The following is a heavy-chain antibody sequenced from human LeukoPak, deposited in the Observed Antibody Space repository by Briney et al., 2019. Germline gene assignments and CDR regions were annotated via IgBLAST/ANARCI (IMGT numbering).Heavy chain of an antibody. J-gene: IGHJ4*02. Sequence: PSETLSLTCTVSGGSISSYYWSWIRQPPGKGLEWIGYIYYSGSTNYNPSLKSRVTISVDTSKNQFSLKLTSLTAADPPVPHCARDRGYFDYWGQGTLVTVSS. CDR3: ARDRGYFDY. CDR2: IYYSGST. V-gene: IGHV4-59*01. CDR1: GGSISSYY.